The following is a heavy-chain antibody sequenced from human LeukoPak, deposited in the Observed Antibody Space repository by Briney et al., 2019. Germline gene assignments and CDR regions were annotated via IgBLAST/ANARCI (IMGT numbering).Heavy chain of an antibody. CDR2: IYYSGST. CDR1: GGSISSSSYY. V-gene: IGHV4-39*07. Sequence: SETLSLTCTVSGGSISSSSYYWGWIRQPPGKGLEWIGSIYYSGSTYYNPSLKSRVTISVDTSKNQFSLKLSSVTAADTAVYYRARDLRRITMVRGNNWFDPWGQGTLVTVSS. D-gene: IGHD3-10*01. J-gene: IGHJ5*02. CDR3: ARDLRRITMVRGNNWFDP.